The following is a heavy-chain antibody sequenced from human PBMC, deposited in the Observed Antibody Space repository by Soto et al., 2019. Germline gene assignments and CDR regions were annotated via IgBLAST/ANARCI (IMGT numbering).Heavy chain of an antibody. CDR3: ARVRQGCSANNCFFDP. CDR1: GGSVRAPDW. CDR2: VHISGHS. D-gene: IGHD1-1*01. J-gene: IGHJ5*01. Sequence: SLTCTLFGGSVRAPDWWNWVRQSPDKGLEWIAEVHISGHSNYNPSLRSRVSVSIDSSKNQFYLNLNSVTAADTAIYYCARVRQGCSANNCFFDPRGPGTQVTVSS. V-gene: IGHV4-4*02.